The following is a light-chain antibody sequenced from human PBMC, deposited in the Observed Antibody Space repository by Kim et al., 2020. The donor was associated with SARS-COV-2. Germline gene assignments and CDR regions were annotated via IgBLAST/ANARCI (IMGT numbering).Light chain of an antibody. Sequence: EIVMTQSPATLSMSPGERATLSCRASQSVSSKLAWYQQKPGQAPRLLIYGASTRATGIPASFSGSGSGTEFTLTISSLQSEDFAVYYCQQYNNWPPITFGQGTRLEIK. CDR3: QQYNNWPPIT. V-gene: IGKV3D-15*01. CDR1: QSVSSK. J-gene: IGKJ5*01. CDR2: GAS.